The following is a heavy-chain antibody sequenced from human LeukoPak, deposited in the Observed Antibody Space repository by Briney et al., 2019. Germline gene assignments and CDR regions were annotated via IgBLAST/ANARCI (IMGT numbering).Heavy chain of an antibody. V-gene: IGHV1-2*02. Sequence: RVASVKVSCKASGYTFTGYYMHWVRQAPGQGLEWMGWINPNSGGTNYAQKFQGRVTMTRDTSISTAYMELSRLRSDDTAVYYCARDLYDIVVVPAANHYYYMDVWGKGTTVTVSS. J-gene: IGHJ6*03. CDR2: INPNSGGT. CDR3: ARDLYDIVVVPAANHYYYMDV. D-gene: IGHD2-2*01. CDR1: GYTFTGYY.